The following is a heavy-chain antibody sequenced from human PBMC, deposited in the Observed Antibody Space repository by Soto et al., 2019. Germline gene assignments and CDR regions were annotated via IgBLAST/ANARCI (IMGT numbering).Heavy chain of an antibody. D-gene: IGHD3-3*01. J-gene: IGHJ5*02. V-gene: IGHV3-30*18. CDR2: ISYDGSNK. CDR1: GFTFSSYG. Sequence: QVQLVESGGGVVQPGRSLRLSCAASGFTFSSYGMHWVRQAPGTGLEWVAVISYDGSNKYYADSLKGRFTISRDNSKNTLYLHMNSLRAEDTAVYYCAKDREPLRFLEDWFDPWGQGTLVTVSS. CDR3: AKDREPLRFLEDWFDP.